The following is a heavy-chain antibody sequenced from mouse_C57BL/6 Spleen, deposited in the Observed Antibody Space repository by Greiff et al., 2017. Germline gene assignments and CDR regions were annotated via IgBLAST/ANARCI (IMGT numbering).Heavy chain of an antibody. D-gene: IGHD2-3*01. J-gene: IGHJ4*01. V-gene: IGHV14-2*01. CDR2: IDPEDGDT. CDR3: ARWRDGYYNAMDY. Sequence: EVQLQQSGAELVKPGASVKLSCTASGFNIKDYYMHWVPQRTEQGLEWIGRIDPEDGDTKYAPKLQGKATITADTSSNTAYLQLSSLTSEDTAVYYCARWRDGYYNAMDYWGQGTSVTVSS. CDR1: GFNIKDYY.